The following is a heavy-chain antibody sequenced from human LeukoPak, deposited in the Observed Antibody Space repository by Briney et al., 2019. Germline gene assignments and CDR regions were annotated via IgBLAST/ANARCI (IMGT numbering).Heavy chain of an antibody. Sequence: PGGSLRLSCAASGFTFSSYGVHWVRQAPGKGLEWVAVISYDGSNKYYADSVKGRFTISRDNSKNMLYLQMNSLRAEDTAVYYCARGQGYWGQGTLVTVSS. J-gene: IGHJ4*02. CDR2: ISYDGSNK. CDR1: GFTFSSYG. V-gene: IGHV3-30*03. CDR3: ARGQGY.